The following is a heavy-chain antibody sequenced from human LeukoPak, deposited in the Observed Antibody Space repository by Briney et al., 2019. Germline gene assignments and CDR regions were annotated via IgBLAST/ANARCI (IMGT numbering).Heavy chain of an antibody. Sequence: PGGSLRLSCAASGFTFSSYAMSWVRQAPGKGLEWVSAISGSGGSTYYADSVKGRFTISRDNSKNTLYLQMDSLRAEDTATYYCATYRQIQVPFEFWGQGTLVTVSS. V-gene: IGHV3-23*01. CDR2: ISGSGGST. D-gene: IGHD5-18*01. CDR3: ATYRQIQVPFEF. J-gene: IGHJ4*02. CDR1: GFTFSSYA.